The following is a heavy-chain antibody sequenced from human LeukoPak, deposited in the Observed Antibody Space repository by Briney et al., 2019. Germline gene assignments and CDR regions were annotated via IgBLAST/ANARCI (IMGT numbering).Heavy chain of an antibody. CDR2: ISTSGST. CDR3: ASPRTSYRYTFDY. Sequence: ASETLSLTCTVSGGSISSYYWSWIRQAPGKGLEWIGYISTSGSTNYNPSLKSRVSISLDTSNNRFSLNLNFVTAADTAVYFCASPRTSYRYTFDYWGPGALVTVSS. CDR1: GGSISSYY. D-gene: IGHD5-18*01. J-gene: IGHJ4*02. V-gene: IGHV4-4*09.